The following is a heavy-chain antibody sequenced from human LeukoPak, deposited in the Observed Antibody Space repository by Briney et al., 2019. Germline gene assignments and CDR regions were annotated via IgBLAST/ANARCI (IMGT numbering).Heavy chain of an antibody. CDR2: FYYDGRT. J-gene: IGHJ5*02. Sequence: SETLSLTCTVTGGSTTSSTYHWAWFRQPPGKGLEWIGNFYYDGRTYYSPSLKSRVTIFGDTSKNHFSLKLTYVTAADTAVYYCARRSGDWAVNWFDPWGQGTLVTVCS. CDR1: GGSTTSSTYH. D-gene: IGHD2-21*02. CDR3: ARRSGDWAVNWFDP. V-gene: IGHV4-39*02.